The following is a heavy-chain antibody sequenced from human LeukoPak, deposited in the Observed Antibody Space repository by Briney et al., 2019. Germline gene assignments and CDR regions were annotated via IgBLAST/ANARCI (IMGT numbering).Heavy chain of an antibody. Sequence: ASVKVSCKASGYTFTGSYIHWVRQAPGQELEWMGWINPKNGATNYAQKFQGRVTMTRDTSITTAYMELNRLDSDDTALYYCARRWGFSSGWYGYFDLWGRGTLVSVSS. J-gene: IGHJ2*01. D-gene: IGHD6-19*01. CDR2: INPKNGAT. CDR1: GYTFTGSY. V-gene: IGHV1-2*02. CDR3: ARRWGFSSGWYGYFDL.